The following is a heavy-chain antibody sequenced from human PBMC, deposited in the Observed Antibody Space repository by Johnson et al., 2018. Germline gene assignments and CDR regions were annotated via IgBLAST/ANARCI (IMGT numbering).Heavy chain of an antibody. CDR3: SRPRSQGSTFDGFDI. Sequence: QLVQSGGGLVKPGGSLRLSCAASGFTFSDYYMSWIRQAPGKGLEWFSYISTSGGTMFYADSVKGRFTISRDNAKNSLYLQLNTLRAEDTAVYYCSRPRSQGSTFDGFDIWGQGTMVTVSS. V-gene: IGHV3-11*01. CDR1: GFTFSDYY. CDR2: ISTSGGTM. D-gene: IGHD1-26*01. J-gene: IGHJ3*02.